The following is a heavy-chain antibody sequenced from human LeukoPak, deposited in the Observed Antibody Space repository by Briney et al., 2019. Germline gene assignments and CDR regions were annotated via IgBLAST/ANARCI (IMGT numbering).Heavy chain of an antibody. J-gene: IGHJ4*02. CDR1: GFTFSSYA. CDR2: ICSNGNNT. Sequence: PGGSLRLSCAASGFTFSSYAMNWVRQAPGKGLEWVSAICSNGNNTYYANSVKGRFTISRDNSKNTLSLQLNSLRAEDTAVYYCAKATSSSCYSAPNYWGQGTLVTVSS. D-gene: IGHD2-15*01. V-gene: IGHV3-23*01. CDR3: AKATSSSCYSAPNY.